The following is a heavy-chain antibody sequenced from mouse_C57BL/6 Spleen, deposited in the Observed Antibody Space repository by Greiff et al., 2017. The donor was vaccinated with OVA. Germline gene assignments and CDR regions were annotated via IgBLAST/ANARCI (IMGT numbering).Heavy chain of an antibody. J-gene: IGHJ4*01. CDR2: ISSGSSTI. Sequence: EVKLMGSGGGLVKPGGSLKLSCAASGFTFSDYGMHWVRQAPEKGLEWVAYISSGSSTIYYADTVKGRFTISRDNAKNTLFLQMTSLRSEDTAMYYCARPREDYAMDYWGQGTSVTVSS. CDR1: GFTFSDYG. V-gene: IGHV5-17*01. CDR3: ARPREDYAMDY.